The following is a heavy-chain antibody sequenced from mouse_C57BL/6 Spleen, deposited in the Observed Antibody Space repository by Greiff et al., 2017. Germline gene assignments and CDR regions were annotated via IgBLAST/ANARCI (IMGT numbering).Heavy chain of an antibody. J-gene: IGHJ2*01. D-gene: IGHD2-3*01. Sequence: EVQLQQSGPVLVKPGASVKMSCKASGYTFTDYYMNWVKQSHGKSLEWIGVINPYNGGTSYNQKFKGKATLTVDKSSSTAYMELNSLTSEDSAVYYCARDGNGYYGFDYWGQGTTLTVSS. CDR2: INPYNGGT. CDR1: GYTFTDYY. CDR3: ARDGNGYYGFDY. V-gene: IGHV1-19*01.